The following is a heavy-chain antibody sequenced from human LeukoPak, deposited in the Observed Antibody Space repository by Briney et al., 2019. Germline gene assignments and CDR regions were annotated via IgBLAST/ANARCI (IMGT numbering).Heavy chain of an antibody. CDR2: ISSSSTYI. V-gene: IGHV3-21*01. CDR1: GFTFSSYS. D-gene: IGHD3-10*01. Sequence: PGGSLRLSCAASGFTFSSYSMNWVRQAPGKGLEWVSPISSSSTYIYYADSVKGRFTISRDNAKNSLYLQLNSLRAEDTAVYYCARDALTQITMVRGAIDYWGQGTLVTVSS. CDR3: ARDALTQITMVRGAIDY. J-gene: IGHJ4*02.